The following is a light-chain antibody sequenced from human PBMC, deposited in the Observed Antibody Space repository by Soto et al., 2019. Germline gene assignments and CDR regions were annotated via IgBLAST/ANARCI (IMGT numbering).Light chain of an antibody. V-gene: IGLV2-14*01. CDR3: CSYTSYSPYV. J-gene: IGLJ1*01. CDR2: AVS. CDR1: SSDFGGYNF. Sequence: QSALTQPASVSGSPGQSITISCTGTSSDFGGYNFVSWYQHRPGKAPKLMIYAVSNRPSGVSNRFPGSKSGNTASLTISGLQAEDEADYYCCSYTSYSPYVFGTGTKVTVL.